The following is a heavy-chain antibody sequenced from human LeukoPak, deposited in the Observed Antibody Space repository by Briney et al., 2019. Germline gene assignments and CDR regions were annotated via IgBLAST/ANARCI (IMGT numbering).Heavy chain of an antibody. V-gene: IGHV4-39*01. CDR3: ASIAGYSTYFDY. D-gene: IGHD3-22*01. CDR2: FYYSGST. CDR1: GGSITSSNYY. J-gene: IGHJ4*02. Sequence: PSGTLTLTCTVSGGSITSSNYYWGWIRQPPGKRLEWIGSFYYSGSTNYNPSLKSRVTISVDTSKNQFSLKLSSVTAADTAVYYCASIAGYSTYFDYWGQGTQVTVSS.